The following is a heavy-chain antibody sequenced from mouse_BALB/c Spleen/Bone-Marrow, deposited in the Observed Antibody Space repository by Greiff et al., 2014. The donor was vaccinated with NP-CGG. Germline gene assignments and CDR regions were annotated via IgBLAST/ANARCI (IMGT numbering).Heavy chain of an antibody. Sequence: VQLQQSGAELVKPGASVKLSCKPSGYTFTNYWIQWVKQRPGQGLGWIGEIFPGTGTTYYNEKFKGKATLTIDPSSSTAYMQLSSLTSEDSAVYFCARHYYGSSDAMDYWGQGTSVTVSS. J-gene: IGHJ4*01. D-gene: IGHD1-1*01. V-gene: IGHV1S132*01. CDR1: GYTFTNYW. CDR3: ARHYYGSSDAMDY. CDR2: IFPGTGTT.